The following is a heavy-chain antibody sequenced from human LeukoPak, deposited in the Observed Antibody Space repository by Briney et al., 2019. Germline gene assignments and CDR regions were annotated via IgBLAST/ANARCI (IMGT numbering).Heavy chain of an antibody. V-gene: IGHV3-48*01. Sequence: GGSLRLSCAASGFTFSSYSMSWVRQAPGKGLEWLSYISSSSSTIYYADSVKGRFTISRDNAKNSLYLQMSSLRAEDTAVYYCVRDLGGRSGHWGQGTLVTVSS. CDR1: GFTFSSYS. D-gene: IGHD1-26*01. CDR2: ISSSSSTI. CDR3: VRDLGGRSGH. J-gene: IGHJ4*02.